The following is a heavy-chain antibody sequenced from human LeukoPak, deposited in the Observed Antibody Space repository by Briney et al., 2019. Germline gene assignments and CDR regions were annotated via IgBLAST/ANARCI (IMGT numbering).Heavy chain of an antibody. J-gene: IGHJ6*03. CDR3: AKDLIGSYSSSHYYYYMDV. Sequence: GGSLRLSCAASGFTFDDYTMHWVRQAPGKGLEWVSLISWDGGSTYYADSVKGRFTISRDNSKNSLYLQMNSLRTEDTALYYCAKDLIGSYSSSHYYYYMDVWGKGTTVTVSS. D-gene: IGHD6-6*01. CDR2: ISWDGGST. V-gene: IGHV3-43*01. CDR1: GFTFDDYT.